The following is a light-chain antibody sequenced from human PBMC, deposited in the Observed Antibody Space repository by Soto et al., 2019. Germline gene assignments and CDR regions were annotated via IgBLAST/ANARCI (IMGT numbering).Light chain of an antibody. V-gene: IGKV3-20*01. CDR2: GAS. Sequence: EIVLTQSPGTLSVSPGERATLSCRASQSVSANYVAWYQQKPGQAPRLLMYGASTRATGIPDRFGGSGSGTDFSLTISRMEPEDFAVYYCQQYGTSPFTFGPGTRGDL. J-gene: IGKJ3*01. CDR3: QQYGTSPFT. CDR1: QSVSANY.